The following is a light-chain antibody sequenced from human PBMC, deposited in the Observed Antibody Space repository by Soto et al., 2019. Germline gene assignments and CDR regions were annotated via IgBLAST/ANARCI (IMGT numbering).Light chain of an antibody. Sequence: EIVLTQSPGPLSLSPGERATLSCGASQSVSSSHFAWYQQKPGQAPRLLIYGASSRATGIPHRFSGSGSGTDFNLTINRLEPEDSAVYYCQQYQDGWKFGQGTKVDIK. V-gene: IGKV3-20*01. J-gene: IGKJ1*01. CDR2: GAS. CDR3: QQYQDGWK. CDR1: QSVSSSH.